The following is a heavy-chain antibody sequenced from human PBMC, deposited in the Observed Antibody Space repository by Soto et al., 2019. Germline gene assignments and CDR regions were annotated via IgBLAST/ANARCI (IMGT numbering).Heavy chain of an antibody. D-gene: IGHD5-18*01. J-gene: IGHJ4*02. CDR3: ARIHRYSFPTSDDLDS. CDR1: GGTFYTYT. V-gene: IGHV1-69*15. Sequence: QVQLVQSGAEVRKPGSSVQVSCKASGGTFYTYTFSWVRQAPGQGLEWMVSITPIYPTTNYAEKFQGRLTVTADGSTNTAYMELNSLPSEDTAVYYCARIHRYSFPTSDDLDSWGQGTLVTLSS. CDR2: ITPIYPTT.